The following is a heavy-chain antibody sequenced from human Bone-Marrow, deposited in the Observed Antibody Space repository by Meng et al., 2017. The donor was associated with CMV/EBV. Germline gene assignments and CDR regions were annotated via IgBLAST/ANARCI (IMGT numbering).Heavy chain of an antibody. CDR2: VYYSGST. Sequence: ESLKISCAASGFTFDDYGMSWVRQAPGKGLEWIGYVYYSGSTNYNPSLKSRVTISVDTSKNQFSLKLSSVTAADTAVYHCARFPGPYSSSSAQNYYYGMDVWGQGTTVTVSS. V-gene: IGHV4-59*01. CDR1: GFTFDDYG. CDR3: ARFPGPYSSSSAQNYYYGMDV. J-gene: IGHJ6*02. D-gene: IGHD6-6*01.